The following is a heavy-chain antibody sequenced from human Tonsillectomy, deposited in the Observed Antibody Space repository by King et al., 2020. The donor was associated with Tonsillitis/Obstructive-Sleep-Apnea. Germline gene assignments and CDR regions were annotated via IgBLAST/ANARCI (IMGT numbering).Heavy chain of an antibody. D-gene: IGHD3-3*01. CDR3: ARGLGSGYHEYYYYYYMDV. CDR2: INPSGGST. CDR1: GYTFTRYY. J-gene: IGHJ6*03. Sequence: VQLVESGAEVKKPGASVTVSCKASGYTFTRYYMHWVRQAPGQGLEWMGIINPSGGSTSYAQKFQGRVTMTRDTSTSTVYMELSSLRSEDTAVYYCARGLGSGYHEYYYYYYMDVWGKGTTVTVSS. V-gene: IGHV1-46*01.